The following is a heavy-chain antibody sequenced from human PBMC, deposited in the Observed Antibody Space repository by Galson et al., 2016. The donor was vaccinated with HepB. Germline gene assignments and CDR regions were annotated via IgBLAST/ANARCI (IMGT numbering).Heavy chain of an antibody. CDR1: GDSVSSNSAA. CDR3: ARDPGWQYRDSGSYLGWFEP. V-gene: IGHV6-1*01. Sequence: CAISGDSVSSNSAAWNWIRQSPSRGLEWLGRTFYRSKWHNEYAVSVQSRISIKSDTSKNQFSLQLNSVSPEDTAVYYCARDPGWQYRDSGSYLGWFEPWGQGTLFTDSS. D-gene: IGHD1-26*01. CDR2: TFYRSKWHN. J-gene: IGHJ5*02.